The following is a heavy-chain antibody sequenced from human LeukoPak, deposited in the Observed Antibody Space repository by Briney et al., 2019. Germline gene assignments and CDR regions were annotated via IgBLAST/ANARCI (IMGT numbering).Heavy chain of an antibody. CDR2: ISGSGGST. CDR3: AKAKGSGLKYYFDY. V-gene: IGHV3-23*01. J-gene: IGHJ4*02. CDR1: GFIFSNFA. Sequence: PGGSLRLSCAASGFIFSNFAMTWVRQAPGKGLEWVSGISGSGGSTYYADSVKGRFTTSRDNSKNTLYLQMSSLRAEDTAVYYCAKAKGSGLKYYFDYWGQGTLVTVSS. D-gene: IGHD6-19*01.